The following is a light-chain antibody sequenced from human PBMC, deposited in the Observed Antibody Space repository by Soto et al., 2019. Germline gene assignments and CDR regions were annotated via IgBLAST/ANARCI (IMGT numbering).Light chain of an antibody. CDR3: CSYAGSYTHV. V-gene: IGLV2-11*01. CDR1: SSDVGAYIY. Sequence: QSVLTQPRSVSGSPGQSVTFSCTGTSSDVGAYIYVSWYQQHPGKAPKLIIYDVIKRPSGVPDRFSGSKSGNTASLTISGLQAEDEADYHCCSYAGSYTHVFGTGTKVTV. CDR2: DVI. J-gene: IGLJ1*01.